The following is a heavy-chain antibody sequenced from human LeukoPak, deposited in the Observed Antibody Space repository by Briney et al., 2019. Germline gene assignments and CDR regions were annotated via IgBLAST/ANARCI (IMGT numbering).Heavy chain of an antibody. CDR2: INHSGST. Sequence: SETLSLTCAVYGGSFSGYYWSWIRQPPGNGLEWIGEINHSGSTNYNPSLMSRVTISVDTYKNKFSLKLSSVTAADTAVYYCARLATGKAARHVGVGEAKNHFDYWGQGTLVTVSS. CDR1: GGSFSGYY. V-gene: IGHV4-34*01. CDR3: ARLATGKAARHVGVGEAKNHFDY. D-gene: IGHD6-6*01. J-gene: IGHJ4*02.